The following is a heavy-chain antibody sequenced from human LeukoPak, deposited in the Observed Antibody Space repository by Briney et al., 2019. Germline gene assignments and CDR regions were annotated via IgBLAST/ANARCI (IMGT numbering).Heavy chain of an antibody. V-gene: IGHV4-31*11. CDR3: ARVFHASDYYGSGSYPV. J-gene: IGHJ4*02. CDR2: IYYSGST. Sequence: SQTLSLTCAVSGGSISSGGYYWSWIRQHPGKGLEWIGYIYYSGSTYYNPSLKSRVTISVDTSKNQFSLKLSSVTAADTAVYYCARVFHASDYYGSGSYPVWGQGTLVTVSS. CDR1: GGSISSGGYY. D-gene: IGHD3-10*01.